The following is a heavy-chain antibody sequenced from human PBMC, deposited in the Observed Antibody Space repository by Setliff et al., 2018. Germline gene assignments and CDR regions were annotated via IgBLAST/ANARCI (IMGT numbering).Heavy chain of an antibody. CDR1: GFTFSTYG. Sequence: GGSLRLSCAASGFTFSTYGMHWVRQAPGKGLEWVAVIWYDGNNRYYADSVKGRFTISRDNSKNTLYLQMDSLRAEDTAVYYCAKDRQVYMAGTTSFDYWGQGTLVTVSS. D-gene: IGHD1-7*01. J-gene: IGHJ4*02. CDR3: AKDRQVYMAGTTSFDY. CDR2: IWYDGNNR. V-gene: IGHV3-33*06.